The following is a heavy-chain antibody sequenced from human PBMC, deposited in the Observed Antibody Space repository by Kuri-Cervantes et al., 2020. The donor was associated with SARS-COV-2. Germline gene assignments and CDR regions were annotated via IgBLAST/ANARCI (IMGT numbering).Heavy chain of an antibody. J-gene: IGHJ4*02. Sequence: GGSLRLSCAASGFTVSSNYMSWVRQAPGKGLEWVSVIYSGGSTYYADSVKGRFTISRDNSKNTLYLQMNSLRAEDTAVYYCAKGALWSTYVSDALYYFDYWGQGALVTVSS. D-gene: IGHD3-3*01. CDR2: IYSGGST. V-gene: IGHV3-53*01. CDR1: GFTVSSNY. CDR3: AKGALWSTYVSDALYYFDY.